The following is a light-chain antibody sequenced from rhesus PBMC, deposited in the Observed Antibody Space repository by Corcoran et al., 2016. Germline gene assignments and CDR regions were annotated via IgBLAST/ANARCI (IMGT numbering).Light chain of an antibody. CDR2: EAS. CDR3: QQYYSIPPT. V-gene: IGKV1-25*01. Sequence: DIQMTQSPSSLSASVGDRVTITCRASQGITNDLAWYQQKPGETPKLLIYEASSLQSGIPSRFSGSGSGTEFTLTISSLQSEDFATYYCQQYYSIPPTFSQGTKVEIK. J-gene: IGKJ1*01. CDR1: QGITND.